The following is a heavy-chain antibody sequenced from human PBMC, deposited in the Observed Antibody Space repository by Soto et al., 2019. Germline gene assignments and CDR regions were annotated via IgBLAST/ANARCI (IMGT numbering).Heavy chain of an antibody. CDR1: GFTFSSYG. D-gene: IGHD6-13*01. V-gene: IGHV3-33*01. Sequence: GGSLRLSSAASGFTFSSYGMHWVRQAPGKGLEWVAVIWYDGSNKYYADSVKGRFTISRDNSKNTLYLQMNSLRAEDTAVYYCARDFLPGIAAAGTYGMDVWGQGTTVTVSS. CDR3: ARDFLPGIAAAGTYGMDV. CDR2: IWYDGSNK. J-gene: IGHJ6*02.